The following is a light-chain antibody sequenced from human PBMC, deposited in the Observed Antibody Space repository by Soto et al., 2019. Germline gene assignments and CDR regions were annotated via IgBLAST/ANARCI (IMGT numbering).Light chain of an antibody. CDR1: SSNIGSNT. CDR3: AAWDASLNGYV. CDR2: SNH. V-gene: IGLV1-44*01. J-gene: IGLJ1*01. Sequence: QSALTQPPSASGTPGQRVTISCSGSSSNIGSNTVNWDQQLPGTAPKLLIYSNHQRPSGVPDRFSGSKSGTSASLAISGLQSEDEADYYCAAWDASLNGYVFGAGTKVTVL.